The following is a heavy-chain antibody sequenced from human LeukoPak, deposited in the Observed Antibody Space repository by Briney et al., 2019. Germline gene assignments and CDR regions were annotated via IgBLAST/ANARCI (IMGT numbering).Heavy chain of an antibody. J-gene: IGHJ4*02. D-gene: IGHD3-22*01. CDR3: AREMIVGFDY. CDR2: ISSSSSYI. V-gene: IGHV3-21*01. Sequence: PGRSLRLSCAASGFSFSNYGIHWVRQAPGKGLEWVSSISSSSSYIYYADSVKGRFTISRDNAKNSLYLQMNSLRAEDTAVYYCAREMIVGFDYWGQGTLVTVSS. CDR1: GFSFSNYG.